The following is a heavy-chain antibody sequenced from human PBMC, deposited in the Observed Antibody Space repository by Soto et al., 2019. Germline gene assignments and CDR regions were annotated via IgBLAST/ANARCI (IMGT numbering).Heavy chain of an antibody. CDR3: ARVPGYFDWLTRKCWFVP. D-gene: IGHD3-9*01. V-gene: IGHV4-34*01. CDR1: GGSFSGYY. Sequence: QVQLQQWGAGLLKPSETLSLTCAVYGGSFSGYYWSWIRQPPGKGLEWIGEINHSGSTNYNPSLKSPVTISVDTTKIQFSLQLSSVTAADTAVYYCARVPGYFDWLTRKCWFVPWGQGTLVTVFS. J-gene: IGHJ5*02. CDR2: INHSGST.